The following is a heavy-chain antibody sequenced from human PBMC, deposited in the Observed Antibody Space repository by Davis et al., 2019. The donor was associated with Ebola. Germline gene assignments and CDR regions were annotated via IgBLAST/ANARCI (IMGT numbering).Heavy chain of an antibody. V-gene: IGHV3-30*18. J-gene: IGHJ6*02. CDR2: ISYDGSNK. D-gene: IGHD2/OR15-2a*01. Sequence: GESLKISCAASGFTVSSNYMSWVRQAPGKGLEWVAVISYDGSNKYYADSVKGRFTISRDNSKNTLYLQMNSLRAEDTAVYYCAKEGHSNPFYLYYGMDVWGQGTTVTVS. CDR3: AKEGHSNPFYLYYGMDV. CDR1: GFTVSSNY.